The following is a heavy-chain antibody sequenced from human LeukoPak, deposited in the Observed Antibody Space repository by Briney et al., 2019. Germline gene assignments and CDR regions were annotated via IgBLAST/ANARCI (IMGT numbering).Heavy chain of an antibody. CDR1: GFPVNKYE. CDR3: VRGRLLRSTKYFDY. CDR2: IDAGATST. D-gene: IGHD2-21*02. V-gene: IGHV3-48*03. Sequence: GGSLRLSCAASGFPVNKYEMHWVRQAPGKGLEWVSYIDAGATSTNYADSVWGRFTLSRDNTQNSVHLQMNSLRDEDTAVYYCVRGRLLRSTKYFDYWGQGALVTVSS. J-gene: IGHJ4*02.